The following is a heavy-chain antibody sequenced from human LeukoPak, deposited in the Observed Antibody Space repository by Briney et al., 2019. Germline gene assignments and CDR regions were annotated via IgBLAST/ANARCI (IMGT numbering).Heavy chain of an antibody. CDR2: ISYTGST. Sequence: SETLSLTRTISGGSIGGDHWSWIRQAPGEGLEWIGYISYTGSTSYNPSLRSRVTISLNTPENQFSLRLTSVTAADTAVYYCARAVTGTSLVDFWGQGTLVAVSS. CDR1: GGSIGGDH. J-gene: IGHJ4*02. CDR3: ARAVTGTSLVDF. V-gene: IGHV4-59*08. D-gene: IGHD6-19*01.